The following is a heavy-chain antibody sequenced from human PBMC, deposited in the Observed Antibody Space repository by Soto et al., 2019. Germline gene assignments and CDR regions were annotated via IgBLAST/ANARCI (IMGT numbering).Heavy chain of an antibody. CDR3: AKDNQWLVSPFDY. V-gene: IGHV3-23*01. CDR1: GFTFSSYA. CDR2: ISGSGGST. Sequence: GGSLRLFCAASGFTFSSYAMSWVRQAPGKGLEWVSAISGSGGSTYYADSVKGRFTISRDNSKNTLYLQMNSLRAEDTAVYYCAKDNQWLVSPFDYWGQGTLVTVSS. D-gene: IGHD6-19*01. J-gene: IGHJ4*02.